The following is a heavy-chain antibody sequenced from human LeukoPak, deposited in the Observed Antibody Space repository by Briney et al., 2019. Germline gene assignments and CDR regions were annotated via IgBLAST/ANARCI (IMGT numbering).Heavy chain of an antibody. CDR1: GFTFSSYS. J-gene: IGHJ5*02. D-gene: IGHD3-3*01. Sequence: GGSLRLSRAASGFTFSSYSMNWVRQAPGKGLEWVSSISSSSSYIYYADSVKGRFTISRDNAKNSLYLQMNSLRAEDTAVYYCARGMTSIYNWFDPWGQGTLVTVSS. CDR2: ISSSSSYI. CDR3: ARGMTSIYNWFDP. V-gene: IGHV3-21*01.